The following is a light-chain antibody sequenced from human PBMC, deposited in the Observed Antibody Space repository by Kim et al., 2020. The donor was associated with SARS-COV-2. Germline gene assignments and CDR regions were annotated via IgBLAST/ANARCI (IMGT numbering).Light chain of an antibody. J-gene: IGLJ2*01. Sequence: VSPGQTASITCSGDKLGDKYACWYQQKPGQSPVLVIYQDSKRPSGFPERFAGSNSGNTATLTISGTQAMDEADYYCQAWDSSTHVVFGGGTQLTVL. CDR2: QDS. V-gene: IGLV3-1*01. CDR3: QAWDSSTHVV. CDR1: KLGDKY.